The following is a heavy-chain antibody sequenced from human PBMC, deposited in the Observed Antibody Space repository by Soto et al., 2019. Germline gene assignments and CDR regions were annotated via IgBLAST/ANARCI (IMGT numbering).Heavy chain of an antibody. CDR2: IYWEDDK. CDR1: GFSFSPSGVG. V-gene: IGHV2-5*02. CDR3: VEGQPAPIPSH. D-gene: IGHD2-2*01. Sequence: SGPTLLYPAQTLTLTCTFSGFSFSPSGVGVGWILQPPLKALEWLALIYWEDDKRYSPSLNSRLTIPKVTSKTKVVLTMTKMNPVNTATSYCVEGQPAPIPSHWGQGSLVSVSS. J-gene: IGHJ1*01.